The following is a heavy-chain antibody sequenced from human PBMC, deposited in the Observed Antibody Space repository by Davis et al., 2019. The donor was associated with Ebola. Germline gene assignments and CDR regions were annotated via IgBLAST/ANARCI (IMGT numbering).Heavy chain of an antibody. V-gene: IGHV1-69*06. Sequence: SVKVSCKASGDTFSSYAISWVRQAPGQGLEWMGGIIPIFGTANYAQKFQGRVTITADKSTSTAYMELSSLRSEDTAVYYCARPMVTPYYYYGMDVWGQGTTVTVSS. D-gene: IGHD5-18*01. CDR3: ARPMVTPYYYYGMDV. J-gene: IGHJ6*02. CDR2: IIPIFGTA. CDR1: GDTFSSYA.